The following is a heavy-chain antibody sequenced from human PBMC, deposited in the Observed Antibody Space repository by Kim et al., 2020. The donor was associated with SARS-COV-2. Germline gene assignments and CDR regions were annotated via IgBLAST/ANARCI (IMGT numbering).Heavy chain of an antibody. J-gene: IGHJ4*02. CDR3: AGGIYRTNWNYFDY. D-gene: IGHD6-13*01. Sequence: YADSVKGRFTISTDNSKSTLYLQMNSLRAEDTAVYYCAGGIYRTNWNYFDYWGQGTLVTVSS. V-gene: IGHV3-53*01.